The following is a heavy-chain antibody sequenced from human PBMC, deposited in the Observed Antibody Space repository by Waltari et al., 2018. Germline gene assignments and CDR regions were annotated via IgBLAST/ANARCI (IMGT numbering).Heavy chain of an antibody. D-gene: IGHD4-17*01. V-gene: IGHV4-30-2*01. CDR1: GGSISSGGYS. CDR3: ARATVTTGNVDY. Sequence: QLQLQESGSGLVKPSQTLSLTCAVSGGSISSGGYSWSWIRQPPGKGLEWIGDIYHSGSTYYNPSLKVRVTISVDRSKNQFSLKLSSVTAADTAVYYCARATVTTGNVDYWGQGTLVTVSS. J-gene: IGHJ4*02. CDR2: IYHSGST.